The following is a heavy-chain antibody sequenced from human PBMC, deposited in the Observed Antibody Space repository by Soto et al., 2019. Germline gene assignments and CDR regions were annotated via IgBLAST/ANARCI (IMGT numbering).Heavy chain of an antibody. Sequence: HPGGSLRLSCAASGFTSSNYWMHWVRQAPGKGLVWVSRINSDGISTTYADSVKGRFTISRDNAKNTLYLQMNSLRVEDTAVYYCIIGTIAAVANSQLFDFWGQGTPVTVS. D-gene: IGHD6-19*01. CDR2: INSDGIST. V-gene: IGHV3-74*01. CDR1: GFTSSNYW. CDR3: IIGTIAAVANSQLFDF. J-gene: IGHJ4*02.